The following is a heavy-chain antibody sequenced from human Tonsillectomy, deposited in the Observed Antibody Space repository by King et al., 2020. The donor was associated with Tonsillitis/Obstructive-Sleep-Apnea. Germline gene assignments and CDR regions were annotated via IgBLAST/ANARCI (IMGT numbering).Heavy chain of an antibody. CDR1: GYSFTSYW. V-gene: IGHV5-51*01. CDR2: IYPSDSDT. J-gene: IGHJ4*02. D-gene: IGHD5-24*01. Sequence: QLVQSGAEVKKPGESLKISCKGSGYSFTSYWIGWVRQMPGKGLEWMGIIYPSDSDTRYSPSFQGQITISADKYISTDYLQWSSLKASDTAANLPKGGLHGVDYWGQGPLVTVSS. CDR3: KGGLHGVDY.